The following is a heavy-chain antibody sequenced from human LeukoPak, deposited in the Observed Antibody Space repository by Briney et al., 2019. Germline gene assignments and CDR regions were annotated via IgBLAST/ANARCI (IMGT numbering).Heavy chain of an antibody. J-gene: IGHJ6*03. D-gene: IGHD5-18*01. Sequence: GGSLRLSCAASGFTFSGSAMHWVRQASGKGLEWVGRIRSKANSYATAYAASVKGRFTISRDDSKNTAYLQMNSLKTEDTAVYYCTRVDTAMADYYYYYMDVWAKGPRSPSP. V-gene: IGHV3-73*01. CDR1: GFTFSGSA. CDR3: TRVDTAMADYYYYYMDV. CDR2: IRSKANSYAT.